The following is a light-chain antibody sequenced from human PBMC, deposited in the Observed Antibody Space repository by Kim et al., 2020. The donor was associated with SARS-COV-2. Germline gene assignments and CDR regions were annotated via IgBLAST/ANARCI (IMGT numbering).Light chain of an antibody. CDR2: EVS. V-gene: IGLV2-8*01. Sequence: GQSVTISCTGTSSDGGGYNYVSWYQKHPGKAPKLMIYEVSKRPSGVPDRFSGSKSGNTASLTVSGLQAEDEADYYCSSYAGSNNLVFGGGTQLTVL. J-gene: IGLJ2*01. CDR3: SSYAGSNNLV. CDR1: SSDGGGYNY.